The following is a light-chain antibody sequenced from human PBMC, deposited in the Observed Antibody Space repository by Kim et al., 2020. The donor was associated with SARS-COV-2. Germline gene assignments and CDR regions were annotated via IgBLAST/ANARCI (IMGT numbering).Light chain of an antibody. CDR3: NSRDSNDNVV. J-gene: IGLJ2*01. V-gene: IGLV3-19*01. CDR2: GKN. CDR1: SLRSYY. Sequence: SSELTQDPTVSVALRQTVRITCQGDSLRSYYATWYQQKPGQAPILVIYGKNNRPSGIPDRFSGSSSGNTASLTITGTQAGDEADYYCNSRDSNDNVVFGGGTQL.